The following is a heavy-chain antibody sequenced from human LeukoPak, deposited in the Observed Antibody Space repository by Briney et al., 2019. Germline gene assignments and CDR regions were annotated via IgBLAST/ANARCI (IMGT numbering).Heavy chain of an antibody. CDR2: IIPIFGTA. Sequence: ASVKVSCKASGGTFSSYAISWVRQAPGQGLEWMGGIIPIFGTANYAQKFQGRVTITADESTSTAYMELSSLRSEDTAVYYCCTSTAAAGTPEDYWGQGTLVTVSS. CDR3: CTSTAAAGTPEDY. D-gene: IGHD6-13*01. J-gene: IGHJ4*02. CDR1: GGTFSSYA. V-gene: IGHV1-69*13.